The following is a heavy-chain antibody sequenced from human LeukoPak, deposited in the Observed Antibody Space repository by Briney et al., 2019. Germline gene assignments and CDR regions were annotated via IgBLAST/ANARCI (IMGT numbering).Heavy chain of an antibody. CDR1: GFSFSDYY. V-gene: IGHV3-11*01. Sequence: GGSLRLSCVASGFSFSDYYMSWIRQAPETGLEWVSYISGSGSDMYYADSVKGRFTISRDNAKNSLSLQMNSLRAEDTAVYYCARYRSGSNKGFDYWGQGTPVTVSS. CDR2: ISGSGSDM. CDR3: ARYRSGSNKGFDY. D-gene: IGHD6-19*01. J-gene: IGHJ4*02.